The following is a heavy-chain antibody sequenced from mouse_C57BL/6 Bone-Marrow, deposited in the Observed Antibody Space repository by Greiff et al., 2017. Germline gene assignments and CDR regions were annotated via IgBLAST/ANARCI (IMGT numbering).Heavy chain of an antibody. V-gene: IGHV1-47*01. D-gene: IGHD5-1*01. CDR1: GYTFTTYP. Sequence: HVQLKPSWAELVKPGASVTMSCKASGYTFTTYPIEWMKQNHGKSLEWIGNFPPYNDDTKYNEKFKCKATLTVEKSSNTVYLELSRLTSDDSAVYYCARRSTFFYYFDYWGQGTTLTVSS. CDR3: ARRSTFFYYFDY. J-gene: IGHJ2*01. CDR2: FPPYNDDT.